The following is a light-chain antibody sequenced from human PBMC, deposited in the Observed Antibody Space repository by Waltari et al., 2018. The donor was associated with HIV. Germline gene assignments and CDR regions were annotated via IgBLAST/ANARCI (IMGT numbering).Light chain of an antibody. V-gene: IGLV2-18*02. CDR3: SSYTTSSTWV. CDR2: EVT. J-gene: IGLJ3*02. CDR1: TSDIAAYIR. Sequence: QSALTPPPSVSGSLGQSVPISCTGTTSDIAAYIRVSWYQQSPGTAPKLRIYEVTHRPSGVPVRFSGSKSGNTASLTISGLQADDEADYYCSSYTTSSTWVFGGGTKLTVL.